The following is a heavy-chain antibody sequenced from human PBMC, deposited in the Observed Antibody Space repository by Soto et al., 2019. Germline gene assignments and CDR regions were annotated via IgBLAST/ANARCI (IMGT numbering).Heavy chain of an antibody. CDR2: IIPIFGTA. CDR3: ARATRYCYHGRDV. Sequence: SVKVSCKASGGTFSSYAISWVRQAPGQGLEWMGGIIPIFGTANYAQKLQGRVTITADXXXXXAXMXLXXXXTQXTAVHYCARATRYCYHGRDVWGQGTTVTVS. J-gene: IGHJ6*02. CDR1: GGTFSSYA. V-gene: IGHV1-69*13.